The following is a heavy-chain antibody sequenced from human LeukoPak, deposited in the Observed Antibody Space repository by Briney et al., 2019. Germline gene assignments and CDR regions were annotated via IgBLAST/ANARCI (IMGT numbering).Heavy chain of an antibody. D-gene: IGHD2-2*02. Sequence: ASVKVSCKASGYTFTSYALHWVRQAPGQRLEWMGWINAGNGNTKYSQKFQGRVTITRDTSASTAYMELSSLRSEDTAVYYCARDVGDLGYCSSTSCYTTDYWGQGTLVTVSS. J-gene: IGHJ4*02. CDR3: ARDVGDLGYCSSTSCYTTDY. V-gene: IGHV1-3*01. CDR1: GYTFTSYA. CDR2: INAGNGNT.